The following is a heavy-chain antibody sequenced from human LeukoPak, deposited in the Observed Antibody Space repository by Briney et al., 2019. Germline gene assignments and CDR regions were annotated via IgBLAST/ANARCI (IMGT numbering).Heavy chain of an antibody. CDR3: ARNRLPADYYYGMDV. J-gene: IGHJ6*02. CDR2: IYYSGST. Sequence: SQTLSLTCTVSGGSISSGDYYWSWIRQPPGKCLEWIGYIYYSGSTYYNPSLKSRVTISVDTSKNQFSLKLSSVTAADTAVYYCARNRLPADYYYGMDVWGQGTTVTVSS. CDR1: GGSISSGDYY. D-gene: IGHD4-11*01. V-gene: IGHV4-30-4*01.